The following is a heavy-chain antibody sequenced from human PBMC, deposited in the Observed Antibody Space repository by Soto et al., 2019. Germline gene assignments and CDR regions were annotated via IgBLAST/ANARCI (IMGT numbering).Heavy chain of an antibody. D-gene: IGHD6-19*01. CDR3: ARDDSSGQYFQH. Sequence: SATLSLTCPVASGSICRYYWSWMRKPPGKGLEWIAYIYYSGSTNYNPSLKSRVTISVDTSKNQFSLKLSSVTAADTAVYYCARDDSSGQYFQHCGQGALVTVS. J-gene: IGHJ1*01. CDR1: SGSICRYY. V-gene: IGHV4-59*01. CDR2: IYYSGST.